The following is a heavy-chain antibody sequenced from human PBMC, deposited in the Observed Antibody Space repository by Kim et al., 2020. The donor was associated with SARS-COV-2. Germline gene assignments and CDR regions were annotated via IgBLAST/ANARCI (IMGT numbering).Heavy chain of an antibody. J-gene: IGHJ3*02. Sequence: DQGFTGRFVLSLDTSVSTAYLQISSLKAEDTAVYYCARAIVVVIPDAFDIWGQGTMVTVSS. CDR3: ARAIVVVIPDAFDI. V-gene: IGHV7-4-1*02. D-gene: IGHD3-22*01.